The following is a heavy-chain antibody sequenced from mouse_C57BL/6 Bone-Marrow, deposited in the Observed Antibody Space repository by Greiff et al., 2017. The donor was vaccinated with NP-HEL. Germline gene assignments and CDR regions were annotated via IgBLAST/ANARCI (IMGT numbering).Heavy chain of an antibody. Sequence: VHVKQSGAELVKPGASVKLSCTASGFNIKDYYMHWVKQRTEQGLEWIGRIDPEDGETKYAPKFQGKATITADTSSNTAYLQLSSLTSEDTAVYYCARVYGSSYDAMDYWGQGTSVTVSS. V-gene: IGHV14-2*01. CDR1: GFNIKDYY. D-gene: IGHD1-1*01. J-gene: IGHJ4*01. CDR2: IDPEDGET. CDR3: ARVYGSSYDAMDY.